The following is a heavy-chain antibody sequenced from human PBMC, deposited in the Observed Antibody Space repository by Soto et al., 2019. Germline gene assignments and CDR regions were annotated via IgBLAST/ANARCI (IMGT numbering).Heavy chain of an antibody. J-gene: IGHJ4*02. CDR2: INHSGST. CDR1: GGSFSGYY. Sequence: ETLSLTCAVYGGSFSGYYWSWIRQPPGKGLEWIGEINHSGSTNYNPSLKSRVTISVDTSKNQFSLKLSSVTAADTAVYYCARGCGGYFDCRRFDYWGQGTLVTVSS. V-gene: IGHV4-34*01. D-gene: IGHD3-9*01. CDR3: ARGCGGYFDCRRFDY.